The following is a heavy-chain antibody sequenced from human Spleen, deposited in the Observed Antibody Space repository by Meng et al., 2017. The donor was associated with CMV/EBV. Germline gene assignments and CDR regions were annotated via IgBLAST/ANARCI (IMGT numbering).Heavy chain of an antibody. Sequence: GESLKISCAASGFTFNKYWMSWVRQAPGKGLEWVANIKQNGNEKYYVDSVKGRFTISRDNAKTSLYLQMNSLRAEDTAVYYCATSQMLGQLLSPWEAFDIWGHGTMVTVSS. CDR1: GFTFNKYW. J-gene: IGHJ3*02. CDR2: IKQNGNEK. V-gene: IGHV3-7*01. D-gene: IGHD2-2*01. CDR3: ATSQMLGQLLSPWEAFDI.